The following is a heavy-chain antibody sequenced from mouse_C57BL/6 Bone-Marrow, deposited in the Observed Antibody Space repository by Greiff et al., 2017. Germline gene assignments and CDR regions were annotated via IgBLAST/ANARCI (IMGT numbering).Heavy chain of an antibody. Sequence: EVQLQQSGAELVRPGASVKLSCTASGFNIKDDYMHWVKQRPEQGLEWIGWIDPENGDTEYASKFQGKATITADTSSNTAYLQLSSLTSEDTAVYYCTTRYYCSRGKYYYAMDYWGQGTSVTVSS. CDR1: GFNIKDDY. CDR2: IDPENGDT. V-gene: IGHV14-4*01. D-gene: IGHD1-1*01. CDR3: TTRYYCSRGKYYYAMDY. J-gene: IGHJ4*01.